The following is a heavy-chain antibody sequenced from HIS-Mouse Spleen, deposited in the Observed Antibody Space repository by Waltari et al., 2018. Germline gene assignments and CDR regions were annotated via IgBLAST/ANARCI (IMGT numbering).Heavy chain of an antibody. Sequence: QVQLQESGPGLVKPSQTLSLTCTVSGGSISSGGYYWSWIRQHPGKGLEWIGYIYYGGCTDYNPALKSRVTISVDTSKNQFSLKLSSVTAADTAVYYCARSPYYDFWSGYSDNWFDPWGQGTLVTVSS. J-gene: IGHJ5*02. V-gene: IGHV4-31*03. D-gene: IGHD3-3*01. CDR2: IYYGGCT. CDR1: GGSISSGGYY. CDR3: ARSPYYDFWSGYSDNWFDP.